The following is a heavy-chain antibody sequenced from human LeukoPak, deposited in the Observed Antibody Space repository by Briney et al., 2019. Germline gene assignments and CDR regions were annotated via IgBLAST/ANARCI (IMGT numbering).Heavy chain of an antibody. J-gene: IGHJ6*03. CDR2: IYYSGST. V-gene: IGHV4-39*07. Sequence: SETLSLTCTVSGGSISSSSYYWGWIRQPPGKGLEWIGSIYYSGSTYYNPSLKSRDTISVDTSKHQFSLELSSVPAADTAVYYCARVPGYYYYYMDVWGKGTTVTVSS. CDR3: ARVPGYYYYYMDV. D-gene: IGHD1-14*01. CDR1: GGSISSSSYY.